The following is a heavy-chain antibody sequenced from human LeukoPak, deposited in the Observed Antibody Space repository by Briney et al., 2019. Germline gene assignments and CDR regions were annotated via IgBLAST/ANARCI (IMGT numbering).Heavy chain of an antibody. V-gene: IGHV3-23*01. CDR2: ITSSGDTT. CDR1: GFTFNNYA. J-gene: IGHJ6*04. CDR3: AKGVLSGMRYYYGMDV. Sequence: GGSLRLSCAASGFTFNNYAMNWVRQAPGKGLEWVSSITSSGDTTHYADSVRGRFTISRDNSRNTLSLQMTGLRAEDTAVYYCAKGVLSGMRYYYGMDVWGKGTTVTVSS. D-gene: IGHD3-10*01.